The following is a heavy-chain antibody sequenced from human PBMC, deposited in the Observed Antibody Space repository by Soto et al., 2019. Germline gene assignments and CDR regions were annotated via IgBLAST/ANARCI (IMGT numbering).Heavy chain of an antibody. Sequence: SENLSLTYTVSSASFSKYYWSWIRQPPGKGLEWIGYIYFNGNTNYNPSLKRRVTISIDTSKKQISLKLSSVTATDTAVYYCARRSNTRGYIDFWGQGTLVTVSS. D-gene: IGHD5-18*01. J-gene: IGHJ4*02. CDR1: SASFSKYY. CDR2: IYFNGNT. V-gene: IGHV4-59*01. CDR3: ARRSNTRGYIDF.